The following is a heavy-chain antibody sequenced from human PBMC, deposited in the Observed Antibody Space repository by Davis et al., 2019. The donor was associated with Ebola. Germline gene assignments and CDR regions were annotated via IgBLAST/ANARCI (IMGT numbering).Heavy chain of an antibody. J-gene: IGHJ6*02. Sequence: ASVKVSCKASGYSFTSHSMHWVRPAPGQGLEWMGISNPRGGGTSYAQRFQGRVTLTRDTSSNTVYMELSGLKSEDTAVYFCARVLAVVGPYYYYYGLDVWGQGTTVTVSS. V-gene: IGHV1-46*01. CDR1: GYSFTSHS. CDR3: ARVLAVVGPYYYYYGLDV. CDR2: SNPRGGGT. D-gene: IGHD3-10*01.